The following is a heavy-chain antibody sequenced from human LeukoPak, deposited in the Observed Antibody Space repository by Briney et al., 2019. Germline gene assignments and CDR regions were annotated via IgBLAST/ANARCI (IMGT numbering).Heavy chain of an antibody. J-gene: IGHJ6*02. CDR1: GGSISSGDYY. CDR2: IYYSGST. D-gene: IGHD2-2*01. CDR3: ARQLPDYYYGMDV. V-gene: IGHV4-30-4*08. Sequence: PSETLSLTCTVSGGSISSGDYYWSWIRQPPGKGLGWIGYIYYSGSTYYNPSLKSRVTISVDTSKNQFSLKLSSVTAADTAVYYCARQLPDYYYGMDVWGQGTTVTVSS.